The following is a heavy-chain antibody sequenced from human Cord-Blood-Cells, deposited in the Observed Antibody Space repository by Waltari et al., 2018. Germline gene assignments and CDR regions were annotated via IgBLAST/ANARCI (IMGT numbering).Heavy chain of an antibody. J-gene: IGHJ3*02. CDR3: ARERTGTRAFDI. V-gene: IGHV3-21*01. Sequence: EVQLVESGGGLVKPGGSLSRSCAASGFTFGSYSMNWVRQPPGKGLEWVSSISSSSSYIYYADSVKGRFTISRDNAKNSLYLQMNSLRAEDTAVYYCARERTGTRAFDIWGQGTMVTVSS. CDR2: ISSSSSYI. D-gene: IGHD1-7*01. CDR1: GFTFGSYS.